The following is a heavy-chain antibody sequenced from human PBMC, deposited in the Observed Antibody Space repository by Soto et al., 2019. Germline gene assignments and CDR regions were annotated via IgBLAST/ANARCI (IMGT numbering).Heavy chain of an antibody. CDR2: IIPIFGTA. V-gene: IGHV1-69*01. CDR3: AREDEAYCGGDCSRYFDY. J-gene: IGHJ4*02. D-gene: IGHD2-21*02. Sequence: ASVKVSCNASGGTFSSYSISWVRQAPGQGLEWMGGIIPIFGTANYAQKFQGRVTITADESTSTAYMELSSLRSEDTAVYYCAREDEAYCGGDCSRYFDYWGQGTLVTVSS. CDR1: GGTFSSYS.